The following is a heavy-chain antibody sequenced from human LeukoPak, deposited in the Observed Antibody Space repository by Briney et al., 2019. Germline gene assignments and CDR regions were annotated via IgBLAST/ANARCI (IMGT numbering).Heavy chain of an antibody. Sequence: PGGSLRLSCAASVFTFSSYGMSWVRQAPGKGLEWVSGINNSGFSTYYADSVKGRFTISRDNSKNTLYLQMNSLRAEDTAVYYCAKGIVGATKWDYWGQGTLVTVSS. CDR1: VFTFSSYG. J-gene: IGHJ4*02. V-gene: IGHV3-23*05. D-gene: IGHD1-26*01. CDR2: INNSGFST. CDR3: AKGIVGATKWDY.